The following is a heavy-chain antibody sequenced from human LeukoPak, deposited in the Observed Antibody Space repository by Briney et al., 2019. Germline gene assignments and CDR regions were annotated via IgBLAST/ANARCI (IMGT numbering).Heavy chain of an antibody. J-gene: IGHJ4*02. V-gene: IGHV1-46*01. CDR1: GYTFTGYY. D-gene: IGHD4-23*01. CDR2: INPSGGST. CDR3: ARDLMVTSRVPQYHFDY. Sequence: GASVKVSCKASGYTFTGYYMHWVRQAPGQGLEWMGIINPSGGSTSYAQKFQGRVTMTRDMSTSTVYMELSSLRSEDTAVYYCARDLMVTSRVPQYHFDYWGQGTLVTVSS.